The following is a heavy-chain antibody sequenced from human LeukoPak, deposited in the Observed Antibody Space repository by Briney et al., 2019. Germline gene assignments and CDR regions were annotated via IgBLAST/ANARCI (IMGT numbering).Heavy chain of an antibody. Sequence: SETLSLTCTVSGGSISSYYWSWIRQPAGKGLEWIGRIYTSGSTNYNPSLKSRVTMSVDTSKNQFSLKLSSVTAADTAVYYCARSFGGMINYYYYMDVWGKGTTVTVSS. CDR1: GGSISSYY. J-gene: IGHJ6*03. CDR2: IYTSGST. D-gene: IGHD3-16*01. CDR3: ARSFGGMINYYYYMDV. V-gene: IGHV4-4*07.